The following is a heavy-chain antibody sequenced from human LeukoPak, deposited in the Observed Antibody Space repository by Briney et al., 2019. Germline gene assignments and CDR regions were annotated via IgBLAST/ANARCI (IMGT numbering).Heavy chain of an antibody. CDR1: GYTFTGYY. CDR2: INLNSGGT. Sequence: GASVKVSCKASGYTFTGYYMHWVRHAPGQGLEWMGWINLNSGGTHYAQTFRGRVTMTRDTSISTHYMELSRLRSDDTAVYDCARAMDIVVVPAALTDYWGQGTLVTVSS. J-gene: IGHJ4*02. D-gene: IGHD2-2*03. CDR3: ARAMDIVVVPAALTDY. V-gene: IGHV1-2*02.